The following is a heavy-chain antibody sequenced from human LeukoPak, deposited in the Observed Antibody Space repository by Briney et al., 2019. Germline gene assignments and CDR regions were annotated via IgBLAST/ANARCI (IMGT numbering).Heavy chain of an antibody. CDR3: ARGVSRIVVVPAAMYWFDP. V-gene: IGHV4-34*01. CDR2: INHSGST. J-gene: IGHJ5*02. D-gene: IGHD2-2*01. CDR1: GGSFSGYY. Sequence: PSETLSLTCAVYGGSFSGYYWSWIRQPPGKGLEWIGEINHSGSTNYNPSPKSRVTISVDTSKNQFSLKLSSVTAADTAVYYCARGVSRIVVVPAAMYWFDPWGQGTLVTVSS.